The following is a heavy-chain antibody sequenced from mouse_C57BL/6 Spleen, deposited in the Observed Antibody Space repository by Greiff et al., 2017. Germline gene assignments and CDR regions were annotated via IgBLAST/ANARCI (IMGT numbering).Heavy chain of an antibody. V-gene: IGHV2-2*01. CDR1: GFSLTSYG. CDR3: ASSYYSNRYAMDY. Sequence: VNLVESGPGLVQPSQSLSITCTVSGFSLTSYGVHWVRQSPGKGLEWLGVIWSGGSTDYNAAFISRLSISKDNSKSQVFFKMNSLQADDTAIYYCASSYYSNRYAMDYWGQGTSVTVSS. J-gene: IGHJ4*01. D-gene: IGHD2-5*01. CDR2: IWSGGST.